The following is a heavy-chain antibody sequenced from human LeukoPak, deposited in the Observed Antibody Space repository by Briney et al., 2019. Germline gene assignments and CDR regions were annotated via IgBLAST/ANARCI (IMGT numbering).Heavy chain of an antibody. J-gene: IGHJ4*02. Sequence: GGSLRLSCAASGFTFSDFDIHWVRQASGKGLEWVGRIKTKTDSDATTYAASVKGRFTISRDDSKNTAYLQMNNLKTEDTAVYYCARRDCTSFKCYSVDYWGQGILVTVSS. CDR3: ARRDCTSFKCYSVDY. D-gene: IGHD2-21*01. CDR1: GFTFSDFD. CDR2: IKTKTDSDAT. V-gene: IGHV3-73*01.